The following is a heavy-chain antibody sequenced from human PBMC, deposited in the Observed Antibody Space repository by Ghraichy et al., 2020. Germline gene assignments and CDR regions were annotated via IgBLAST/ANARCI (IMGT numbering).Heavy chain of an antibody. CDR3: AKDRIAVAGMIDY. CDR2: ISTSGSST. J-gene: IGHJ4*02. V-gene: IGHV3-23*01. Sequence: GGSLRLSCAASGFTLRNYAMTWVRQAPGKGLEWVSSISTSGSSTYYAESVKGRFSISRDNSKKSLYLQMNSLRAEDTAIYYCAKDRIAVAGMIDYWGQGTLVTVSS. CDR1: GFTLRNYA. D-gene: IGHD6-19*01.